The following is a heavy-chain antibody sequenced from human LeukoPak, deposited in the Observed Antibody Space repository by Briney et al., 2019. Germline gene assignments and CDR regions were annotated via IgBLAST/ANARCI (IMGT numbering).Heavy chain of an antibody. CDR2: IYYSGST. CDR3: ARGGRSGSYGYYFDH. CDR1: GGSISSGGYY. J-gene: IGHJ4*02. D-gene: IGHD3-10*01. V-gene: IGHV4-31*03. Sequence: SETLSLTCTVSGGSISSGGYYWRWIRQYPGKGLEWIGYIYYSGSTYYNPSLKTRVTISVDTSKNQVSLILYSVTAADTAVYYCARGGRSGSYGYYFDHWGQGTLVTVPS.